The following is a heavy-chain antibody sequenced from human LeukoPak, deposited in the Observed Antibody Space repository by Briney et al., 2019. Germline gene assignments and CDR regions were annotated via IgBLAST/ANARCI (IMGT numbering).Heavy chain of an antibody. CDR1: GFTFSSYS. Sequence: GGSLRLSCAASGFTFSSYSMNWVRQAPGKGLEWVSSISSSSSYIYYADSVKGRFTISRDNAKNSLYLQMNSLRAEDTAVYYCARDEDKDYGDYWGWFDPWGQGTLVTVSS. D-gene: IGHD4-17*01. J-gene: IGHJ5*02. CDR3: ARDEDKDYGDYWGWFDP. CDR2: ISSSSSYI. V-gene: IGHV3-21*01.